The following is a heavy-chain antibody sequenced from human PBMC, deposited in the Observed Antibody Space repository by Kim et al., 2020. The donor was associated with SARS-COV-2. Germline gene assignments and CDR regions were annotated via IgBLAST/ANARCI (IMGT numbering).Heavy chain of an antibody. CDR2: IDFGGDST. D-gene: IGHD1-1*01. CDR1: GFLLSDYA. Sequence: GGSLRLSCAASGFLLSDYAMSWVRQAPGKGLEWVSAIDFGGDSTYYADSVQGRFTISRDTSKNTLYLRMNNLRAEDTAVYYCVKTAWAHNKWPNIPDFWGQGSLVTVSS. J-gene: IGHJ4*02. V-gene: IGHV3-23*01. CDR3: VKTAWAHNKWPNIPDF.